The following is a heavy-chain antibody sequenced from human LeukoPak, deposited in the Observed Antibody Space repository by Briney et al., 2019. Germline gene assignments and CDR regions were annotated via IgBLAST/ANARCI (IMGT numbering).Heavy chain of an antibody. J-gene: IGHJ4*02. D-gene: IGHD3-22*01. V-gene: IGHV1-2*02. CDR2: INPNSGGT. Sequence: ASVKVSCKASGYTFTGYYMHWVRQAPGQGLEWMGWINPNSGGTNYAQKFQGRVTMTRDTSISTAYMELSRLRSDDTAVYYCARHNLYDSNGDGRYYFDYWGQGTLVTVSS. CDR3: ARHNLYDSNGDGRYYFDY. CDR1: GYTFTGYY.